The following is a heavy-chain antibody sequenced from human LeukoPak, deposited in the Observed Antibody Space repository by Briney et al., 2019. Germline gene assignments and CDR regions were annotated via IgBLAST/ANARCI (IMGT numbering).Heavy chain of an antibody. V-gene: IGHV3-21*01. Sequence: GGSLRLSCAASGFTFSSYSMNWVRQAPGKGLEWVSSISSSSSYIYYADSVKGRFTISRDNAKNSLYLQMNSLRAEDTAVYYCARVRKSHPAGGSGEDAFDIWGQGTMVTVSS. J-gene: IGHJ3*02. CDR3: ARVRKSHPAGGSGEDAFDI. CDR2: ISSSSSYI. CDR1: GFTFSSYS. D-gene: IGHD6-19*01.